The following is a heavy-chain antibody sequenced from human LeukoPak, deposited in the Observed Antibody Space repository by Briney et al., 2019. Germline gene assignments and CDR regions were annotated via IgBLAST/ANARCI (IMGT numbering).Heavy chain of an antibody. J-gene: IGHJ5*02. V-gene: IGHV1-18*04. D-gene: IGHD2-15*01. CDR2: ISGYNGKT. CDR3: ARAGAVVDNWFDP. CDR1: GYTFTGYY. Sequence: ASVKVSCKASGYTFTGYYMHWVSQVPGQGLEWMGWISGYNGKTKYAQKLQDRVTMTTDTSTTTAYMELRSLTSDDTAVYYCARAGAVVDNWFDPWGQGTLVTVSS.